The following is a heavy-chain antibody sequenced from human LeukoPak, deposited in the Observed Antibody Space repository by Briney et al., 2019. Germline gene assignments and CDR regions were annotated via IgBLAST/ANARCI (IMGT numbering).Heavy chain of an antibody. CDR2: INSDGSST. J-gene: IGHJ4*02. V-gene: IGHV3-74*01. CDR3: ARDQGYNYGYDY. D-gene: IGHD5-18*01. Sequence: PGGSLRLSCAASGITFSSYWMHWVRQAPGKGLVWVSRINSDGSSTTYADSVKGRFTISRDNAKRTLYLQMNSLRAEDTAVYYCARDQGYNYGYDYWGQGTLVTVSS. CDR1: GITFSSYW.